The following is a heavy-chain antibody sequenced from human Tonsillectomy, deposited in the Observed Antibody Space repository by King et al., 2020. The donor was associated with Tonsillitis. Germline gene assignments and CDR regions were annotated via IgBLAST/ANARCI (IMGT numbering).Heavy chain of an antibody. Sequence: VQLVESGGGLVKPGGSLRLSCAASGFTFSNAWMSWVRQAPGKGLEWVGRIKSKTDGGTTDYAAPVKGRFTISRDDSKNTLYLQMNSLKTEDTAVYYCTTDFQVAGTTTGPSRSYYYGMDVWGQGTTVTVSS. J-gene: IGHJ6*02. CDR3: TTDFQVAGTTTGPSRSYYYGMDV. V-gene: IGHV3-15*01. D-gene: IGHD6-19*01. CDR2: IKSKTDGGTT. CDR1: GFTFSNAW.